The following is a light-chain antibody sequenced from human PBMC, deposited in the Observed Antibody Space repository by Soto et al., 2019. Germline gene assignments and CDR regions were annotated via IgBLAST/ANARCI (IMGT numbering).Light chain of an antibody. J-gene: IGKJ1*01. CDR2: DAS. CDR1: QTISVS. V-gene: IGKV1-5*01. CDR3: HQYDKYST. Sequence: IQMTQSRCALSSSLGYRVTITCRASQTISVSLAWYQQKPGKAPNLLIYDASTLQGGVPSRFSGSGSGTEFTLTVTSLQPEDFATYFCHQYDKYSTFGHGTKVDIK.